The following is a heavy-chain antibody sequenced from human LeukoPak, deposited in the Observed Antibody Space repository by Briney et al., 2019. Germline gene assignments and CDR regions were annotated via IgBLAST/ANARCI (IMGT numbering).Heavy chain of an antibody. CDR1: GFTFSSFG. CDR2: ISYDGSNK. J-gene: IGHJ4*02. D-gene: IGHD3-3*01. V-gene: IGHV3-30*18. CDR3: AKDLHDFWSGHGGFDY. Sequence: GGSLRLSCPASGFTFSSFGMHWVRQAPGKGLEWVAVISYDGSNKYYADSVKGRFTISRDNSKNTLYLQMNSLRAEDTAVYYCAKDLHDFWSGHGGFDYWGQGTLVTVSS.